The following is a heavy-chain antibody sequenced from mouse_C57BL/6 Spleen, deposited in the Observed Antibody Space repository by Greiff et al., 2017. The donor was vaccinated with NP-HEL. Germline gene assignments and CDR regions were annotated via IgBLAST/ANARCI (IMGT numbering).Heavy chain of an antibody. Sequence: QVQLKESGPELVKPGASVKLSCKASGYTFTSYDINWVKQRPGPGLEWIGWIYPRDGSTKYNEKFKGKATLTVDTSSSTAYMELHSLTSEDSAVYCCARDGKGYFDVWGTGTTVTVSS. D-gene: IGHD1-1*01. CDR2: IYPRDGST. J-gene: IGHJ1*03. CDR1: GYTFTSYD. V-gene: IGHV1-85*01. CDR3: ARDGKGYFDV.